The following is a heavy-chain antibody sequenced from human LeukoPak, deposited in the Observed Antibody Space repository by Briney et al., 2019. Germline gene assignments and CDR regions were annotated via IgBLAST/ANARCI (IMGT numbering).Heavy chain of an antibody. V-gene: IGHV1-18*01. D-gene: IGHD3-10*01. J-gene: IGHJ4*02. CDR2: ISAYNGNT. CDR3: ARDRPPNYYGSGSYYNGDY. CDR1: GYTFTSYG. Sequence: ASVKVSCKSSGYTFTSYGISWVRQAPGQGLAWMGWISAYNGNTNYAQKLQGSVTMNTDTSKSTAYMELRSLRSDDTAVYYCARDRPPNYYGSGSYYNGDYWGQGTLVTVSS.